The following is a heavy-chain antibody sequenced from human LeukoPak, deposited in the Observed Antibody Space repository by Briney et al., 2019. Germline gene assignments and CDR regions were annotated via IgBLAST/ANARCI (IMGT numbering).Heavy chain of an antibody. J-gene: IGHJ4*02. CDR2: IKSKASGGTI. V-gene: IGHV3-15*01. CDR3: TKDRPYSGSRNFDY. CDR1: GFTFKNAW. D-gene: IGHD1-26*01. Sequence: GGSLGLSCAPSGFTFKNAWMNWVRQAPGKGPEWVGRIKSKASGGTIDYAAPVEGRFTISRDDSNNVLYLQMNSLKTEDTGVYYCTKDRPYSGSRNFDYWGQGTLVTVSS.